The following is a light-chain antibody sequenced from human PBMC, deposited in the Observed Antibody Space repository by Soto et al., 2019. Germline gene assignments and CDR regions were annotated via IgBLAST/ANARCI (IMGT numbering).Light chain of an antibody. Sequence: QSALTQPPSTSGTPGQRVTIPCSGSGSNIGRNSVTWYQRLPGTAPKLLVYRNNQRPSGVPERFSGSKSGTSASLAISDLQSEDEADYYCATWDDSLSGVEFGGGTKVTVL. V-gene: IGLV1-44*01. J-gene: IGLJ3*02. CDR3: ATWDDSLSGVE. CDR2: RNN. CDR1: GSNIGRNS.